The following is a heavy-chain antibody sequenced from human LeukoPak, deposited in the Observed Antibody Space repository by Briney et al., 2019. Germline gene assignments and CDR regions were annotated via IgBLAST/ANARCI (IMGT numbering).Heavy chain of an antibody. D-gene: IGHD2-15*01. CDR1: GYTFTGYY. CDR2: INPNSGGT. J-gene: IGHJ4*02. V-gene: IGHV1-2*02. Sequence: ASVKVSCKASGYTFTGYYMHWVRQAPGQGLEWMGWINPNSGGTDYAQKFQGRVTMTRDTSISTAYMELSRLRSDDTAVYYCASGYCSGGSCYPALPFDYWGQGTLVTVSS. CDR3: ASGYCSGGSCYPALPFDY.